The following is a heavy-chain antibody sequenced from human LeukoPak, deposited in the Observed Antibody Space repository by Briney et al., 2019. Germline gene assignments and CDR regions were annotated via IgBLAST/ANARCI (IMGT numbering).Heavy chain of an antibody. D-gene: IGHD2-2*02. CDR2: IYTSEST. Sequence: SQTLSLTCTVSGGSISSGSYYWSWIRQPAGKGLEWIGRIYTSESTNYNPSLKSRVTISVDTSKNQFSLKLSSVTAADTAVYYCAREGGRSVVVPAAITWFDPWGQGTLVTVSS. CDR1: GGSISSGSYY. J-gene: IGHJ5*02. CDR3: AREGGRSVVVPAAITWFDP. V-gene: IGHV4-61*02.